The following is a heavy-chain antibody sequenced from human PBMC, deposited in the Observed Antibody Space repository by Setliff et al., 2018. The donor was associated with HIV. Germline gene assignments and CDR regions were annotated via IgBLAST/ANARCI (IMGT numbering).Heavy chain of an antibody. CDR2: ISAYNGNT. CDR3: ASLSEWGYFDY. CDR1: GYTFTSHT. Sequence: ASVKVSCKASGYTFTSHTIHWVRQAPGQGLEWMGWISAYNGNTNYIQKFQGRVTMTTDTSTSTAYMELRSLRSDDTAVYYCASLSEWGYFDYWGQGTLVTVSS. J-gene: IGHJ4*02. D-gene: IGHD1-26*01. V-gene: IGHV1-18*01.